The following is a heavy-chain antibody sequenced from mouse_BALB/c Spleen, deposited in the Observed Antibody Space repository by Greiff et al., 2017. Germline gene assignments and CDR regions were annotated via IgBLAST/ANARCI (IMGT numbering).Heavy chain of an antibody. CDR2: INPSSGYT. D-gene: IGHD4-1*01. J-gene: IGHJ4*01. Sequence: QVQLKESAAELARPGASVKMSCKASGYTFTSYTMHWVKQRPGQGLEWIGYINPSSGYTEYNQKFKDKTTLTADKSSSTAYMQLSSLTSEDSAVYYCARSGLNWDYYAMDYWGQGTSVTVSS. CDR1: GYTFTSYT. V-gene: IGHV1-4*02. CDR3: ARSGLNWDYYAMDY.